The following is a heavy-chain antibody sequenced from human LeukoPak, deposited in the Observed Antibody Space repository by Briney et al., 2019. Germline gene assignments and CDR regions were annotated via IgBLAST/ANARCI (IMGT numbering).Heavy chain of an antibody. CDR2: ISTSGYT. V-gene: IGHV4-4*07. CDR3: ARNPDVFDL. J-gene: IGHJ3*01. CDR1: GGSISSSY. Sequence: SETLSLTRTVSGGSISSSYWSWFRQPAGKGLEWIGRISTSGYTDYNPSLKSRASVSQDTSKNQLSLKLTPVTAADTAVYYCARNPDVFDLWGQGTMVTVSS.